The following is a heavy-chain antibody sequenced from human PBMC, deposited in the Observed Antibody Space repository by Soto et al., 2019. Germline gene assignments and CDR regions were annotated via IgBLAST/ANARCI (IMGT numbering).Heavy chain of an antibody. J-gene: IGHJ2*01. V-gene: IGHV6-1*01. CDR1: GYSVSSDSAT. CDR2: TYYRSKWYN. Sequence: SQTLSLTCAISGYSVSSDSATWNWIRQSPTRGLEWLGRTYYRSKWYNDYAVSVKSRIAITTDTSKNQLSLQLNSVTPEDTAVYFCARDSSGWHWYFDLWGRGTLVTVS. D-gene: IGHD6-19*01. CDR3: ARDSSGWHWYFDL.